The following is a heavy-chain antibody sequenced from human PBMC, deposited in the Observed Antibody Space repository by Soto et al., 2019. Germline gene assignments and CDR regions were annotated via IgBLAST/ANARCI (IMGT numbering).Heavy chain of an antibody. Sequence: SETLSLTCFISGGSFSNDYWTWIRQSPGKGLEWIGYIFHSGITDYNPSVKSRVTISIDKSRNLFSLNLTSVTAADTAVYYCARDRYFYDSRGYYRTLDSWGQGTLVTVSS. D-gene: IGHD3-22*01. CDR3: ARDRYFYDSRGYYRTLDS. V-gene: IGHV4-59*01. J-gene: IGHJ5*01. CDR1: GGSFSNDY. CDR2: IFHSGIT.